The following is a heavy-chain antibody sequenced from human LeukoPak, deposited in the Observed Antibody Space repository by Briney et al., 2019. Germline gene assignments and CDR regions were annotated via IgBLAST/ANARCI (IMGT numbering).Heavy chain of an antibody. D-gene: IGHD6-13*01. J-gene: IGHJ4*02. CDR2: ITSGSTI. Sequence: GGSLRLSCAASGFTFSDYYMSWIRQAPGKGLEWLSYITSGSTIYYADSVKGRFTISRDNAKNSLYLQMNSLRAEDTAVYYCARVLGIADYWGQGTLVTVSS. V-gene: IGHV3-69-1*01. CDR3: ARVLGIADY. CDR1: GFTFSDYY.